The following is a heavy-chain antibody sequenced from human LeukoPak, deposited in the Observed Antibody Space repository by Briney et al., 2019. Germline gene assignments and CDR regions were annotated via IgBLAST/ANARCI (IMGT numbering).Heavy chain of an antibody. D-gene: IGHD2-15*01. CDR2: INPNSGGT. J-gene: IGHJ5*02. V-gene: IGHV1-2*02. CDR3: AREGLYCSGGSCWFDP. Sequence: ASVKVSCKASGYTFTGYYMHWVRQAPGQGLEWMGWINPNSGGTNYAQKFQGRVTMTRDTSISTAYMELSRLRSDDTAVYYCAREGLYCSGGSCWFDPWGQGTLVTVSS. CDR1: GYTFTGYY.